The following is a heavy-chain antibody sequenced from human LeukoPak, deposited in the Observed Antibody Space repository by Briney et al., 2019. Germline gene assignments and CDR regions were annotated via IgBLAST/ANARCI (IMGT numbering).Heavy chain of an antibody. CDR2: ISGSGGST. CDR3: AKDRYYGSGTY. J-gene: IGHJ4*02. CDR1: GFTFSSYG. V-gene: IGHV3-23*01. Sequence: GGSLRLSCAASGFTFSSYGMHWVRQAPGKGLEWVSAISGSGGSTYHADSVKGRFTISRDNSKNTLYLQMNSLRAEDTAVYYCAKDRYYGSGTYWGQGTLVTVSS. D-gene: IGHD3-10*01.